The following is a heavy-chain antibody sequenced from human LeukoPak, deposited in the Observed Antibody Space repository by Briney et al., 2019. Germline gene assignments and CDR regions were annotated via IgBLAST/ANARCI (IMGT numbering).Heavy chain of an antibody. Sequence: GGSLRLSCAASGFTFRSYTMNWVRQAPGTGLEWVSCISSSSSSIYYADSVKGRFTISRDDGKNSLYLQMNSLRGEDTAVYYCARDRIVGATPYDYWGQGSLVTVSS. D-gene: IGHD1-26*01. CDR2: ISSSSSSI. J-gene: IGHJ4*02. CDR3: ARDRIVGATPYDY. V-gene: IGHV3-21*01. CDR1: GFTFRSYT.